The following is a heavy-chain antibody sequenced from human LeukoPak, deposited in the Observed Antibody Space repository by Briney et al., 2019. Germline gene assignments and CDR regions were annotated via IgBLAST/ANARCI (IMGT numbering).Heavy chain of an antibody. V-gene: IGHV4-59*01. CDR2: IYYSGST. CDR3: ARDAPYYDSSGYYYRTFDY. D-gene: IGHD3-22*01. CDR1: GGSISSYY. J-gene: IGHJ4*02. Sequence: SETLSLTCTVSGGSISSYYWSWIRQPPGKGLEWIGYIYYSGSTNYNPSLKSRVTISVDTSKNQFSLKLSSVTAADTAVYYCARDAPYYDSSGYYYRTFDYWGQGTLVTVSS.